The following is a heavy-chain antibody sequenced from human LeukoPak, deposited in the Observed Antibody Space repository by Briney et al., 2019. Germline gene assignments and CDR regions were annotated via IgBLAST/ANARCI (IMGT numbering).Heavy chain of an antibody. CDR1: GFTFSSYE. Sequence: GGSLRLSCAASGFTFSSYEMNWVRQAPGKGLEWVSYISSSGSTIYYADSVKGRFTISRDNAKNSLYLQMNSLRAEDTAVYYCAREPSGSYGRPFFDPWGQGTLVTVSS. CDR3: AREPSGSYGRPFFDP. CDR2: ISSSGSTI. J-gene: IGHJ5*02. V-gene: IGHV3-48*03. D-gene: IGHD3-10*01.